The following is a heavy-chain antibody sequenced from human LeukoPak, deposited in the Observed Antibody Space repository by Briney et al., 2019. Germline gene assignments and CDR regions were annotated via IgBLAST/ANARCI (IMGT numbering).Heavy chain of an antibody. V-gene: IGHV3-7*01. Sequence: GGSLRLSCAASGFIFSSYWMGWVRQAPGKRLEWVANMNIDGSEKYYADSAKGRFTISRDNARNSVYLQINSLRVEDTAVYYCARDPVEWELLLDYWGQGTLVTVSS. J-gene: IGHJ4*02. D-gene: IGHD1-26*01. CDR3: ARDPVEWELLLDY. CDR1: GFIFSSYW. CDR2: MNIDGSEK.